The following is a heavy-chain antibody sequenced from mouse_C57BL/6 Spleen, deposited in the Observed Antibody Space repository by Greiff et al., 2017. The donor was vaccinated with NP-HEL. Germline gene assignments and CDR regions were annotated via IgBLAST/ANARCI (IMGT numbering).Heavy chain of an antibody. CDR1: GYTFSSYW. CDR3: ARPANWGYFDY. V-gene: IGHV1-64*01. J-gene: IGHJ2*01. Sequence: QVQLQQPGAELVKPGASVKLSCKASGYTFSSYWMHWVKQRPGQGLEWIGMIHPNSGSTNYNEKFKSKATLTVDKSSSTAYMQLSSLTSEDSAVYYCARPANWGYFDYWGQGTTLTVSS. D-gene: IGHD4-1*01. CDR2: IHPNSGST.